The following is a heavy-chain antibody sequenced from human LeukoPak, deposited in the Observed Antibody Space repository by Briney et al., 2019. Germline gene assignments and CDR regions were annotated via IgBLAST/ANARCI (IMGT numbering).Heavy chain of an antibody. V-gene: IGHV1-18*04. Sequence: GASVKVSCKASGYTFTSFYMHWVRQAPGQGPEWMGWISAYNGNTNYAQKLQGRVTMTTDTSTSTAYMELRSLRSDDTAVYYCARGHLASGSGSYSDYWGQGTLVTVSS. CDR2: ISAYNGNT. J-gene: IGHJ4*02. D-gene: IGHD3-10*01. CDR1: GYTFTSFY. CDR3: ARGHLASGSGSYSDY.